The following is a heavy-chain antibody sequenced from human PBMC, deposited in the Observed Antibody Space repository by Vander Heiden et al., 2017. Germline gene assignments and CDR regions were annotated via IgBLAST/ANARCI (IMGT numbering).Heavy chain of an antibody. J-gene: IGHJ6*02. Sequence: EVQLVESGGGLIQPGGSLRLSCAASAFTVSSNYMSWVRQAPGKGLEWVSVIYSGGSTYYADSVKGRFTISRDNSKNTLYLQMNSLRAEDTAVYYCAREILQGYYYYGMDVWGQGTTVTVSS. CDR1: AFTVSSNY. CDR2: IYSGGST. V-gene: IGHV3-53*01. CDR3: AREILQGYYYYGMDV. D-gene: IGHD4-4*01.